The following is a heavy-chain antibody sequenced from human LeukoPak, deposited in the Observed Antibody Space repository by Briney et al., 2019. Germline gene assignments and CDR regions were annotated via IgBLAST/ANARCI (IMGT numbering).Heavy chain of an antibody. D-gene: IGHD3-22*01. CDR3: ARKGNYYDSSGLDY. CDR2: IYSGGSA. J-gene: IGHJ4*02. Sequence: GGSLRLSCAASGFTVSSNYMSWVRQAPGQGLEWVSVIYSGGSAYYADSVKGRFTISRDNSKNTLYLQMNSLRAEDTAVYYCARKGNYYDSSGLDYWGQGTLVTVSS. CDR1: GFTVSSNY. V-gene: IGHV3-53*01.